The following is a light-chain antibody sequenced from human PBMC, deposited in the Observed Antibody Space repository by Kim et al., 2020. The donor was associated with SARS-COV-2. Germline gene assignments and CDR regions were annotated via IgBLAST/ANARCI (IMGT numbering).Light chain of an antibody. CDR1: SSNIGKSA. V-gene: IGLV1-36*01. CDR2: YDD. J-gene: IGLJ3*02. CDR3: AAWDDSLNGWV. Sequence: QSVLTQPPSVSAAPRQRVTISCSGSSSNIGKSAVIWYQQLPGEAPKLLIYYDDLLPSGVSGRFSGSKSGTSASLAISGLQPEDEAAYYCAAWDDSLNGWVFGGGTQLTVL.